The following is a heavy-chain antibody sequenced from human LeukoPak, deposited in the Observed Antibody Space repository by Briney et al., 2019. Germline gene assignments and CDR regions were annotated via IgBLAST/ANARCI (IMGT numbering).Heavy chain of an antibody. J-gene: IGHJ4*02. Sequence: GGSLRLSCAASGFTFSSNCMNWVRQAPGKGLEWVSYICSSSSTIYYADSVKRRFTNSRENSKNTQYLQMNSLRGEDTAVYYFARVRLVVGSPLFDYWGQGALVTVSS. CDR3: ARVRLVVGSPLFDY. V-gene: IGHV3-48*01. D-gene: IGHD3-22*01. CDR2: ICSSSSTI. CDR1: GFTFSSNC.